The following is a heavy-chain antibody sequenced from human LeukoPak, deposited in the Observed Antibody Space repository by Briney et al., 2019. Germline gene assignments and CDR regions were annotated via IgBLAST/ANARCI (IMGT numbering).Heavy chain of an antibody. D-gene: IGHD4-23*01. J-gene: IGHJ4*02. CDR2: IRNKANSYTT. CDR1: GFTFSDHY. CDR3: ARTTMVIHYHFDS. V-gene: IGHV3-72*01. Sequence: GGSLRLSCAASGFTFSDHYMDWVRQAPGRGLEWVGRIRNKANSYTTEYAASVKGRFTISRDDSRNSLSLQMKSLKTEDTAVYYCARTTMVIHYHFDSWGQGTLVTVSS.